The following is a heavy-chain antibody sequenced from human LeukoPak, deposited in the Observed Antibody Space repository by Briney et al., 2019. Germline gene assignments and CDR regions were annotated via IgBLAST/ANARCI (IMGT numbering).Heavy chain of an antibody. CDR3: AKSEGGYFGAFDI. J-gene: IGHJ3*02. CDR1: GFIFSSYG. V-gene: IGHV3-23*01. CDR2: IGGSGAAT. Sequence: GGSLRLSCAASGFIFSSYGMKWVRKAPGKGLKWAPGIGGSGAATYYADSVKGRFTISRDNSNNTLYLQMNGLRAEDTAVYYCAKSEGGYFGAFDIWGQGTMVTVS. D-gene: IGHD2-15*01.